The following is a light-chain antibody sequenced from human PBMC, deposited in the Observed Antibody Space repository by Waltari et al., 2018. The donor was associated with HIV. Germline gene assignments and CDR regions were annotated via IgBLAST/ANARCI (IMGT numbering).Light chain of an antibody. Sequence: QSALTQPASVSGSPGQWITISCTGSNSDIGASNFVSWYQQHPGKAPKVMIYEVHNRPSGVSNRFSGSKSGNTASLTISGLQAEDEADYYCSSYTRTSTWVFGGGTKLTVL. CDR3: SSYTRTSTWV. J-gene: IGLJ3*02. CDR1: NSDIGASNF. CDR2: EVH. V-gene: IGLV2-14*01.